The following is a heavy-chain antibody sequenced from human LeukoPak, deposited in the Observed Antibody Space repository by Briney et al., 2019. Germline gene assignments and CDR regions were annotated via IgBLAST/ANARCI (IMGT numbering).Heavy chain of an antibody. Sequence: PGGSLRLSCAASGFTFDDYAMHWVRQAPGKGLEWVSGISWNSGSIGYADSVKGRFTISRDNAKNSLYLQMNSLKAEDTALYYCAKGLGYSYGLGDDYWGQGTLVTVSS. J-gene: IGHJ4*02. D-gene: IGHD5-18*01. CDR3: AKGLGYSYGLGDDY. V-gene: IGHV3-9*01. CDR2: ISWNSGSI. CDR1: GFTFDDYA.